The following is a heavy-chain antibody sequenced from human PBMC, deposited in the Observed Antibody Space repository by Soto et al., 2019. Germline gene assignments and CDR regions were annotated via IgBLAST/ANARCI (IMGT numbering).Heavy chain of an antibody. J-gene: IGHJ4*02. CDR3: AIGRRIGWSHFDS. D-gene: IGHD6-19*01. V-gene: IGHV4-59*01. CDR2: IHYEGST. CDR1: GGSITTYY. Sequence: QVQLQESGPGLVKPSETLSLTCTVSGGSITTYYWSWIRQPPGKGLEWIGYIHYEGSTNYNPSLKSRVTTLVDTSQNHFSMKLTSVTAADTAVYFCAIGRRIGWSHFDSWGQGTLVTVSS.